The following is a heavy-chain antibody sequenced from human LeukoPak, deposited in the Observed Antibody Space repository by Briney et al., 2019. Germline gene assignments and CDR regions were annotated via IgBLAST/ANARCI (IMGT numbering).Heavy chain of an antibody. CDR1: GGTFSSYA. J-gene: IGHJ5*02. CDR3: ARVPLKGRSWFDP. D-gene: IGHD3-10*01. Sequence: ASVKVSCKASGGTFSSYAISWVRQAPGQGLEWMGRIIPILGIANYAQKFQGRVTITADKSTSTAYMELSSLRSEDTAVYYCARVPLKGRSWFDPWGQGTLVTVSS. CDR2: IIPILGIA. V-gene: IGHV1-69*04.